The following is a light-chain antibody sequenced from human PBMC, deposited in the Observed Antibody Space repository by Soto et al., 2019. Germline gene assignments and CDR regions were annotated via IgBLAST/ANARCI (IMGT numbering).Light chain of an antibody. Sequence: EIVLTQSPATLSLSPGERATLSCRASQRVSSYLAWYQQKPGQAPRLLIYDASNRATGIPARFSGSGSGTDFTLTISSLEPEDFAVYFCQQRSNWPLLTFGGGTRVEI. V-gene: IGKV3-11*01. CDR2: DAS. CDR1: QRVSSY. J-gene: IGKJ4*01. CDR3: QQRSNWPLLT.